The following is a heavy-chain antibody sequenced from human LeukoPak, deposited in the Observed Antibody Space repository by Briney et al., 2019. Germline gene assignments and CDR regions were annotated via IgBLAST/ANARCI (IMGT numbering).Heavy chain of an antibody. CDR1: GFTFSSYW. CDR3: AKEGAYPIITYDS. J-gene: IGHJ5*01. V-gene: IGHV3-7*01. CDR2: IKGEGNEK. D-gene: IGHD3-10*01. Sequence: GGSLRLSCAASGFTFSSYWMNWVRQAPGKGLEWVANIKGEGNEKNYVDSVRGRFSISRDNAKNSLYLQIDNLRAADTAVYYCAKEGAYPIITYDSWGQGALVTVSS.